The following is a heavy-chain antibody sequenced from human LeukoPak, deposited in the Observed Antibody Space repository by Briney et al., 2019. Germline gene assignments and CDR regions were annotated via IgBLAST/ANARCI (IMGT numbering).Heavy chain of an antibody. CDR1: VFTFSSDG. CDR3: ARVTNTSTWGLDY. D-gene: IGHD6-13*01. J-gene: IGHJ4*02. CDR2: IWFDGTKK. V-gene: IGHV3-33*01. Sequence: PRGSLRLSCAAPVFTFSSDGMHWVRPAPGKGLEWVAAIWFDGTKKYYGDSVKGRFTISRDNSKNTLYLQMNSLRAENTALYYGARVTNTSTWGLDYWGQGTLLTVSS.